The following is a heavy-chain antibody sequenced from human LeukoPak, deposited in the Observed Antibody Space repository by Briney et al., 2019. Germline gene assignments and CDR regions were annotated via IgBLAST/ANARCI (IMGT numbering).Heavy chain of an antibody. D-gene: IGHD6-13*01. Sequence: GGSLRLSCAASGFTFSSYSMNWVRQAPGKGLEWVSSISSSSSYIYYADSVKGRFTISRDNAKNSLYLQMNSLRAEDTAVYYCARDTGYSRSLNWFDPWGQGTLVTVSS. V-gene: IGHV3-21*01. CDR1: GFTFSSYS. CDR3: ARDTGYSRSLNWFDP. CDR2: ISSSSSYI. J-gene: IGHJ5*02.